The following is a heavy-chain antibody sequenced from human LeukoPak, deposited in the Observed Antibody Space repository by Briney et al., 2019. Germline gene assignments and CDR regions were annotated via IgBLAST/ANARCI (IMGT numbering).Heavy chain of an antibody. V-gene: IGHV3-23*01. CDR1: GFTFSTYA. Sequence: GGSLRLSCATSGFTFSTYAMSWVRQAPGKGLEWVSAINSGGQSTYYADSVKGRFTISRDYSKNALYLQMNNLRAEDTALYYCVKDISTVTPGRFDYWGQGTLVTVSS. CDR2: INSGGQST. D-gene: IGHD4-11*01. J-gene: IGHJ4*02. CDR3: VKDISTVTPGRFDY.